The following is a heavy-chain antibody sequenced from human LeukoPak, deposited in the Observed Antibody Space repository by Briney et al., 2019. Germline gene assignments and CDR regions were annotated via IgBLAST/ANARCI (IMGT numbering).Heavy chain of an antibody. CDR3: AKGRGHGFDY. J-gene: IGHJ4*02. CDR2: IKQDGSEK. Sequence: PGGSLRLSCAASGLTFSSYWMSWVRQAPGKGVAWVANIKQDGSEKYYVDSVKGPFTISRDNSKNTLYLQMNSLRVEDTAVYYCAKGRGHGFDYWGQGTLVTVSS. CDR1: GLTFSSYW. V-gene: IGHV3-7*03. D-gene: IGHD2-8*01.